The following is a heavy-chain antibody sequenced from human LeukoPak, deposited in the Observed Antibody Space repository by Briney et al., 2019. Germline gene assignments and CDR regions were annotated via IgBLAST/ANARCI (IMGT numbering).Heavy chain of an antibody. CDR2: IYYSGST. D-gene: IGHD6-13*01. J-gene: IGHJ6*02. Sequence: SETLSLTCTVSGGSISSGGYYWSWIRQHPGRGLEWIGYIYYSGSTYYNPSLKSRVTISVDTSKNQFSLKLSSVTAADTAVYYCARDRRRSSGYSSSWYLSYGMDVWGQGTTVTVSS. CDR3: ARDRRRSSGYSSSWYLSYGMDV. CDR1: GGSISSGGYY. V-gene: IGHV4-31*03.